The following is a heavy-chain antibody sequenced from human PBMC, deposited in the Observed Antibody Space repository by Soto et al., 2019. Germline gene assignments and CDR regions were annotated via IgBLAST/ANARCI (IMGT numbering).Heavy chain of an antibody. CDR1: GGSISSYY. Sequence: SETLSLTCTVSGGSISSYYWSWIRQPPGKGLEWIGYIYYSGSTNYNPSLKNRVTISVDTSKNQFSLKLSSVTPADTAVYYCARAPKGAYYDILTGYYYYYYYMDVWGKGTTVTVSS. V-gene: IGHV4-59*01. CDR2: IYYSGST. CDR3: ARAPKGAYYDILTGYYYYYYYMDV. J-gene: IGHJ6*03. D-gene: IGHD3-9*01.